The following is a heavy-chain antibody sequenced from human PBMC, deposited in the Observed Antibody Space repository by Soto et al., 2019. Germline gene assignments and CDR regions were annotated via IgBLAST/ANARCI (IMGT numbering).Heavy chain of an antibody. Sequence: QVQLQESGPGLVKPSQTLSLTCSVSGGSVNSGGYYWSWIRQHPGKGLERIGYIHYSGNTYYNPSLKSRVTTSLDTSQNQFSLKLSSVTAADTAVYYCARDVSYDGSGWANWFDPWGQGTLVTVSS. J-gene: IGHJ5*02. CDR3: ARDVSYDGSGWANWFDP. CDR2: IHYSGNT. CDR1: GGSVNSGGYY. D-gene: IGHD3-22*01. V-gene: IGHV4-31*03.